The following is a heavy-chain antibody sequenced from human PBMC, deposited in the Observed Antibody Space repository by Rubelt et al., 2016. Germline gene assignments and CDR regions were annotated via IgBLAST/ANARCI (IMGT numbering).Heavy chain of an antibody. Sequence: QVQLQESGPGLVKPSETLSLTCTVSGGSISSYYWGWIRQPPGKGLEWIGSIYYSGSTYYSPSLKSRITISVDTPKNQFSLRLSSWTASDTAVYYCARSAYYYDRRGSEGYYGMDVWGQGTTVTVSS. D-gene: IGHD3-22*01. CDR2: IYYSGST. V-gene: IGHV4-59*05. J-gene: IGHJ6*02. CDR1: GGSISSYY. CDR3: ARSAYYYDRRGSEGYYGMDV.